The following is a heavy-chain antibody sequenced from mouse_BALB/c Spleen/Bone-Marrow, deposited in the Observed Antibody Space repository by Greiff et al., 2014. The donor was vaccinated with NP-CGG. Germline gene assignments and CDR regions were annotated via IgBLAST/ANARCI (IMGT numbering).Heavy chain of an antibody. CDR2: IDPANGNT. CDR3: AMYYYGSSLFAY. J-gene: IGHJ3*01. Sequence: DVKLQESGAELVKPGASVKLSCTASGFNIKDTYMHWVKQRPEQGLEWIGRIDPANGNTKYDPKFQGKATITADTSSNTAYLQLSSLTPEDTAVYYCAMYYYGSSLFAYWGQGTLVTVSA. V-gene: IGHV14-3*02. CDR1: GFNIKDTY. D-gene: IGHD1-1*01.